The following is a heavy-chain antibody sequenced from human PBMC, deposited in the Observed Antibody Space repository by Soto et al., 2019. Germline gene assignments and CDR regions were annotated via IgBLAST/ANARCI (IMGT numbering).Heavy chain of an antibody. V-gene: IGHV4-61*05. CDR3: ARVPPLHYYDSSGYVDY. J-gene: IGHJ4*02. Sequence: SETLSLTCTVSGGFISRNSYYWDWIRQPPGKGLEWIGYIYYSGSTNYNPSLKSRVTISVDTSKNQFSLKLSSVTAADTAVYYCARVPPLHYYDSSGYVDYWGQGTLVTVSS. CDR1: GGFISRNSYY. CDR2: IYYSGST. D-gene: IGHD3-22*01.